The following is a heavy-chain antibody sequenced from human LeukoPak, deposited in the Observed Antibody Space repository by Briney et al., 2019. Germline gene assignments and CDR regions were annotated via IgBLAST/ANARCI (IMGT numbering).Heavy chain of an antibody. J-gene: IGHJ4*02. V-gene: IGHV1-18*01. CDR1: GYTFTSYG. D-gene: IGHD4-17*01. CDR2: ISAYTGNT. Sequence: ASVKVSCKASGYTFTSYGISWVRQAPGQGLEWMGWISAYTGNTNYAQKFQGRVTMTRDTSISTAYMELSRLRSDDTAVYYCARAPTVTTTISFDYWGQGTLVTVSS. CDR3: ARAPTVTTTISFDY.